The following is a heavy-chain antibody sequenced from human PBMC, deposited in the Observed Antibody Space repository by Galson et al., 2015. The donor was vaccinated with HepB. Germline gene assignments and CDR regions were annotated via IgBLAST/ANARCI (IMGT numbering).Heavy chain of an antibody. D-gene: IGHD3-10*01. Sequence: ETLSLTCTVSGGSISSYYWGWIRQPPGKGLEWIGYIYYSGSTNYNPSLKSRVTISVDTSKNQFSLKLGSVTAADTAVYYCARDAVLWFGELRYYYYGMDVWGQGTTVTVSS. CDR1: GGSISSYY. CDR3: ARDAVLWFGELRYYYYGMDV. J-gene: IGHJ6*02. CDR2: IYYSGST. V-gene: IGHV4-59*01.